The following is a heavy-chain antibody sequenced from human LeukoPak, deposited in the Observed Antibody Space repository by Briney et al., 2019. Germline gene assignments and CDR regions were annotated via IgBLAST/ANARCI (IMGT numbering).Heavy chain of an antibody. V-gene: IGHV3-21*01. CDR3: ARVSSSLYDAFGI. Sequence: GGSLRLSCAASGFTFSSYSMNWVRQAPGKGLEWVSSISSGSSYIYYADSVKGRFTISRDNAKNSLYLQMNSLRAEDTAVYYCARVSSSLYDAFGIWGQGTIVTVSS. CDR1: GFTFSSYS. CDR2: ISSGSSYI. J-gene: IGHJ3*02. D-gene: IGHD6-6*01.